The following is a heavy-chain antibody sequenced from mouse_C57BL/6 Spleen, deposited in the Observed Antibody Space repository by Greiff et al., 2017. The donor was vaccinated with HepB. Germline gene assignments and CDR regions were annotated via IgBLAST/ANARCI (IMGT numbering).Heavy chain of an antibody. CDR1: GYTFTSYW. D-gene: IGHD1-1*01. J-gene: IGHJ2*01. Sequence: QVQLQQPGAELVRPGSSVKLSCKASGYTFTSYWMDWVKQRPGQGLEWIGNIYPSDSETHYNQKFKDKATLTVDKSSSTAYMKLSSLTSEDSAVYYCAREGVTTVVADYWGQGTTLTVSS. V-gene: IGHV1-61*01. CDR2: IYPSDSET. CDR3: AREGVTTVVADY.